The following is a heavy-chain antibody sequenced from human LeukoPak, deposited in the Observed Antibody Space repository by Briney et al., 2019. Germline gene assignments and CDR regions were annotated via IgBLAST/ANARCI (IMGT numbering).Heavy chain of an antibody. CDR1: GYSENFYG. D-gene: IGHD3-3*01. CDR3: ARDPVSDFWSGYPTADYYYYYMDV. CDR2: ISAQHGQT. J-gene: IGHJ6*03. Sequence: ASVKVSCKTSGYSENFYGITWVRQAAGQGLEWMGWISAQHGQTEYAPNSQDRVTMTTDTYTNTAYMELSSLRSEDTAVYYCARDPVSDFWSGYPTADYYYYYMDVWGKGTTVTVSS. V-gene: IGHV1-18*01.